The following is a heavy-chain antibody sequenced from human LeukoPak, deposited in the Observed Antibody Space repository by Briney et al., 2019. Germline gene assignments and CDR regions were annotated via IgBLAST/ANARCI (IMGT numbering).Heavy chain of an antibody. J-gene: IGHJ4*02. CDR1: GYTLTELS. Sequence: ASVKVSCKVSGYTLTELSMHWVRQAPGQRLEWMGWINAGNGNTKFSQKFQGRVTITRDTSASTAYMELSSLRSEDTAVYYCARVGFGQSYFDYWGQGTLVTVSS. CDR2: INAGNGNT. V-gene: IGHV1-3*01. D-gene: IGHD3-3*01. CDR3: ARVGFGQSYFDY.